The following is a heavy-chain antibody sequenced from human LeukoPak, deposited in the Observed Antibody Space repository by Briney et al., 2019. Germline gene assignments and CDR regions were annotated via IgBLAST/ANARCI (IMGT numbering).Heavy chain of an antibody. J-gene: IGHJ4*02. CDR2: ISSSSSYI. Sequence: PGGSLRLSCAASGFTFSSYSMNWVRQAPGKGLEWVSSISSSSSYIYYADSVKGRFTISRDNAKNSLYLQMNSLRAEDTAVYYCARVTGAPYCFDYWGQGTLVTVSS. CDR1: GFTFSSYS. CDR3: ARVTGAPYCFDY. V-gene: IGHV3-21*01.